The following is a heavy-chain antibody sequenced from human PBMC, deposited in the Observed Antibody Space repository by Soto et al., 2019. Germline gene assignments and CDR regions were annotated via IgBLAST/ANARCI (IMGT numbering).Heavy chain of an antibody. V-gene: IGHV6-1*01. CDR1: GDSFSSNSAA. CDR3: ARDAGPEEIYYGSGSLSNWFDP. J-gene: IGHJ5*02. D-gene: IGHD3-10*01. Sequence: LSQTLSLTCAISGDSFSSNSAAWNWIRQSPSRGLEWLGRTYYRSKWYNDYAVSVKSRITINPDTSKNQFSLQLNSVTPEDTAVYYCARDAGPEEIYYGSGSLSNWFDPWGQGTLVTVSS. CDR2: TYYRSKWYN.